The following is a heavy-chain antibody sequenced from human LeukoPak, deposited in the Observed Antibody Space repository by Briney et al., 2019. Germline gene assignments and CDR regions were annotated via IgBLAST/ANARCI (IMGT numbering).Heavy chain of an antibody. CDR1: GGTFSSYA. V-gene: IGHV1-2*02. Sequence: ASVKVSCKASGGTFSSYAISWVRQAPGQGLEWMGWINPNSGGTNYAQKFQGRVTMTRDTSISTAYMELSRLRSDDTAVYYCARGNWNDDSFDYWGQGTLVTVSS. J-gene: IGHJ4*02. D-gene: IGHD1-1*01. CDR2: INPNSGGT. CDR3: ARGNWNDDSFDY.